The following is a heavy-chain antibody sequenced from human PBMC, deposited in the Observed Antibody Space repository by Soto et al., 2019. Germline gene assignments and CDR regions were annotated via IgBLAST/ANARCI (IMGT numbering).Heavy chain of an antibody. Sequence: SETLSLTCAVSGGSISSSNWWSWVRQPPGKGLEWIGEIYHSGSTNYNPSLKSRVTISVDKSKNQFSLKLSSVTAADTAVYYCARDPPYCSGGSCLLGNAFDIWGQGQWSP. CDR3: ARDPPYCSGGSCLLGNAFDI. D-gene: IGHD2-15*01. CDR1: GGSISSSNW. CDR2: IYHSGST. J-gene: IGHJ3*02. V-gene: IGHV4-4*02.